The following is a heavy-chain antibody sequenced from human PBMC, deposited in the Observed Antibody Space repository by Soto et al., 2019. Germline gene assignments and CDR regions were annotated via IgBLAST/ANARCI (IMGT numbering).Heavy chain of an antibody. CDR1: GFTITSSA. CDR2: IVVGSGNT. V-gene: IGHV1-58*02. J-gene: IGHJ4*02. D-gene: IGHD3-10*01. CDR3: AAVPYYYGSGSHRFDY. Sequence: APVKVSCKASGFTITSSAMQWVRQARGQRLEWIGWIVVGSGNTNYAQKFQERVTITRDMSTSTAYMELSSLRSEDTALYYCAAVPYYYGSGSHRFDYWGQGTRVTVSS.